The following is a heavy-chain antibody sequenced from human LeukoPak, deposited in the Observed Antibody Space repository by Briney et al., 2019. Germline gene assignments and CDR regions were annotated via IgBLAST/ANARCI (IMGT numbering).Heavy chain of an antibody. V-gene: IGHV4-4*02. CDR2: VNLQGST. CDR1: GGSITNTNY. Sequence: SETLSLTCGVSGGSITNTNYWTWSRQPPGKGLEWIGEVNLQGSTNYNPSLMGRVAIAVDTSEDHISLQLTSVTAADTAVYYCAREGGPYRPLDYSGQGTLVTVSS. CDR3: AREGGPYRPLDY. J-gene: IGHJ4*02.